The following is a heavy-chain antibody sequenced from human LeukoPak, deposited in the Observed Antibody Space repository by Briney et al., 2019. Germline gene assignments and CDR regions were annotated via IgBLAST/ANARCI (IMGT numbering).Heavy chain of an antibody. V-gene: IGHV4-59*01. Sequence: SETLSLTCTVSGGSISSYYWSWIRQPPGKGLEWIGYIYYSGSTNYNPSLKTRLTISVHPSKNHFSLKLSSVTAADTAVYYCARAQGLRFLEWSHTFDYWGQGTLVTVSS. D-gene: IGHD3-3*01. CDR2: IYYSGST. CDR1: GGSISSYY. CDR3: ARAQGLRFLEWSHTFDY. J-gene: IGHJ4*02.